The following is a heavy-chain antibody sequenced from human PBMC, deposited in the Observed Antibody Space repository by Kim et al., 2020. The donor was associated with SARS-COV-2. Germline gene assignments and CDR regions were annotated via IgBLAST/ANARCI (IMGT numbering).Heavy chain of an antibody. V-gene: IGHV3-7*01. J-gene: IGHJ4*02. CDR2: IAQDGSAK. CDR1: GFTFTNYW. D-gene: IGHD2-8*01. CDR3: ATSRDAPGND. Sequence: GGSLRLSCAASGFTFTNYWMCWVRQAPGKGLEWVANIAQDGSAKNYVDSVKARFTISRDNAMNSGYLQLNSLRAEDTAVYYCATSRDAPGNDWGQGTLVTVSS.